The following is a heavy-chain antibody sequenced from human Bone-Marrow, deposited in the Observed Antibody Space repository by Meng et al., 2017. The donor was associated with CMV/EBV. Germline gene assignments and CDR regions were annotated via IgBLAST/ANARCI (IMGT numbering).Heavy chain of an antibody. Sequence: GESLKISCAASGFTVSSNYMSWVRQAPGKGLEWGSVIYSGGSTYYADSVKGRFTISRDNSKNTLYLQMNSLRAEDTAVYYCARDPGYFDYWGQGTLVTVSS. J-gene: IGHJ4*02. CDR2: IYSGGST. V-gene: IGHV3-53*05. D-gene: IGHD3-10*01. CDR3: ARDPGYFDY. CDR1: GFTVSSNY.